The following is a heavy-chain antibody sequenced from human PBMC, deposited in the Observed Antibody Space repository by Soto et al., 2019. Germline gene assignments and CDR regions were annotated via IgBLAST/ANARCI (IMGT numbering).Heavy chain of an antibody. D-gene: IGHD3-16*01. Sequence: EVQLVESGGGSVQPGRSLRLSCAASGFTFGDCAMHWVRQSPGKGLEWVAGISSDSGFTGYADSVKGRFTISRDNAKNSLYLQMNRLGADDTALYYCAKDLNPTLGCHLDYWGQGTLVSVSS. CDR1: GFTFGDCA. CDR2: ISSDSGFT. V-gene: IGHV3-9*01. CDR3: AKDLNPTLGCHLDY. J-gene: IGHJ4*02.